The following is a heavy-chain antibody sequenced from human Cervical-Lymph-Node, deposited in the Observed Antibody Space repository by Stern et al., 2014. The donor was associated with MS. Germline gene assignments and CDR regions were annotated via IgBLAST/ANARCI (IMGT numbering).Heavy chain of an antibody. CDR3: ATGWEVTTFKYYYYGMDV. V-gene: IGHV1-24*01. D-gene: IGHD4-17*01. Sequence: VQLVESGAEVKKPGASVKVSCKVSGYTLTELSMHWVRQAPGKGLEWMGGFDPEDGETIYAQKFQGRVTMTEDTSTDTAYMELSSLRSEDTAVYYCATGWEVTTFKYYYYGMDVWGQGTTVTVSS. CDR2: FDPEDGET. J-gene: IGHJ6*02. CDR1: GYTLTELS.